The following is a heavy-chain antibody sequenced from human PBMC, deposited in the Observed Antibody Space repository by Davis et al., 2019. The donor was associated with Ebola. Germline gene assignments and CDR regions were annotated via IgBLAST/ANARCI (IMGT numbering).Heavy chain of an antibody. CDR2: ISWNSGSI. J-gene: IGHJ5*02. CDR3: AKGVLRFLEWLFAT. Sequence: GGSLRLSCAASGFTFDDYAMHWVRHAPGKGLEWVSGISWNSGSIGYADSVKGRFTISRDNAKNSLYLQMNSLRAEDTALYYCAKGVLRFLEWLFATWGQGTLVTVSS. D-gene: IGHD3-3*01. CDR1: GFTFDDYA. V-gene: IGHV3-9*01.